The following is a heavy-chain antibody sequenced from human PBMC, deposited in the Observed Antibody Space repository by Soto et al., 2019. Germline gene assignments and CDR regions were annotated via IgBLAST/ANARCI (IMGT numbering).Heavy chain of an antibody. CDR2: IYPDSGGT. CDR3: RVTGVSEVDY. Sequence: ASVKVSCKTSGYTFSGFYIHWVRQAPGQGLESMGWIYPDSGGTDYAQKFQGRVTMTRDTPISTAYMELSKLRSDDTAVYYCRVTGVSEVDYWGQGTLVTVSS. J-gene: IGHJ4*02. V-gene: IGHV1-2*02. CDR1: GYTFSGFY. D-gene: IGHD2-8*01.